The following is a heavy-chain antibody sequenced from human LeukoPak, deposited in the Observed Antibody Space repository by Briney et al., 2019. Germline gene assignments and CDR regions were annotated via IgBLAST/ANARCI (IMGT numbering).Heavy chain of an antibody. J-gene: IGHJ6*03. CDR2: INPNSGGT. V-gene: IGHV1-2*02. Sequence: ASVKVSCKASGYTFTGYYMHWVRQAPGQGLEWMGWINPNSGGTNYAQKFQGRVTMTRDTSISTAYMELSRLRSDDTAVYYCARVSGKGVYYYYYMDVWGKGTTVTISS. D-gene: IGHD1-20*01. CDR1: GYTFTGYY. CDR3: ARVSGKGVYYYYYMDV.